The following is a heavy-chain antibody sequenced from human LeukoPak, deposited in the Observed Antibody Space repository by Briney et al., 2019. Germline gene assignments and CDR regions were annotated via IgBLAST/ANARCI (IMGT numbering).Heavy chain of an antibody. Sequence: GGSLRLSCAASGFTFSSYEMNWVRQAPGKGLEWVSHISSSGSTIYYADSVKGRFTISRDNAKNSLYLQMNSLRAEDTAVYYCARGDVGGLDYWGQGTLVTVSS. CDR2: ISSSGSTI. V-gene: IGHV3-48*03. CDR3: ARGDVGGLDY. CDR1: GFTFSSYE. J-gene: IGHJ4*02.